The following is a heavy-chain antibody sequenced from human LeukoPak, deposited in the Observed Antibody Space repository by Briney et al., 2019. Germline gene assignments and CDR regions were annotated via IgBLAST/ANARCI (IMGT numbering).Heavy chain of an antibody. CDR1: GLTFTTYA. CDR3: ARATWQWVDY. D-gene: IGHD6-19*01. J-gene: IGHJ4*02. Sequence: PGGSLRLSCAASGLTFTTYAMNWVRQAPGRGLEWVSAISGSGGSTYYADSVKGRFTISRDNSKDTLYLQMNSLRAEDTAVYYCARATWQWVDYWGQGTLVTVSS. V-gene: IGHV3-23*01. CDR2: ISGSGGST.